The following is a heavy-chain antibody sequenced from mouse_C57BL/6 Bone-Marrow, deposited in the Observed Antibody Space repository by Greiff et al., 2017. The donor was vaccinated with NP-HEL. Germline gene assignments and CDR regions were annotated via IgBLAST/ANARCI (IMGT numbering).Heavy chain of an antibody. CDR2: ISDGGSYT. D-gene: IGHD4-1*01. CDR3: ARDGLGRGFDY. V-gene: IGHV5-4*01. Sequence: EVMLVESGGGLVKPGGSLKLSCAASGFTFSSYAMSWVRQTPEKRLEWVATISDGGSYTYYPDNVKGRFTISRDNAKNNLYLQMSHLKSEDTAMYYCARDGLGRGFDYWGQGTTLTVSS. CDR1: GFTFSSYA. J-gene: IGHJ2*01.